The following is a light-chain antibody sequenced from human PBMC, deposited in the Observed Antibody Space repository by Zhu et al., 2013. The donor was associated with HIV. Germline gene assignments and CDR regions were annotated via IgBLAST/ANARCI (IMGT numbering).Light chain of an antibody. CDR3: QKXNRAPFT. CDR1: QDISNY. J-gene: IGKJ3*01. V-gene: IGKV1-27*01. CDR2: AAS. Sequence: DIQMTQSPSSLSASIGDRVTITCRASQDISNYLAWYQQKPGKLPKLLIYAASALQSGVPSRFSGSGSETDFLLTITSLQPEDVATYFCQKXNRAPFTFGPGTTV.